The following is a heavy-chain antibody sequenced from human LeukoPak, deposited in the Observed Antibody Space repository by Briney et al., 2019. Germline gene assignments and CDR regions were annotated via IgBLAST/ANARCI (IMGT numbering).Heavy chain of an antibody. CDR2: IYYSGST. CDR3: ARDPRLYDILTGYRVSYFDY. D-gene: IGHD3-9*01. V-gene: IGHV4-59*01. CDR1: GGSISSYY. Sequence: SETLSLTCTVSGGSISSYYWSWIRQPPGKGLEWIGYIYYSGSTNYNPSLKSRVTISVDTSKNQFSLKLSSVTAADTAVYYCARDPRLYDILTGYRVSYFDYWGQGTLVTVSS. J-gene: IGHJ4*02.